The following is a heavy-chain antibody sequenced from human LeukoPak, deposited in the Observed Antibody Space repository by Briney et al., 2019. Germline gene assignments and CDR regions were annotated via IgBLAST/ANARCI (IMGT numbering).Heavy chain of an antibody. Sequence: GESLKISCKGSGYSFPNYWIGWVRQMPGQGLEWMGIIYPADSDTRYSPSFQGQVTISADKSINTAYLQWTSLKASDTAMYYCARRKGDGYNSPFDYWGQGTLVTASS. V-gene: IGHV5-51*01. CDR2: IYPADSDT. CDR1: GYSFPNYW. J-gene: IGHJ4*02. D-gene: IGHD5-24*01. CDR3: ARRKGDGYNSPFDY.